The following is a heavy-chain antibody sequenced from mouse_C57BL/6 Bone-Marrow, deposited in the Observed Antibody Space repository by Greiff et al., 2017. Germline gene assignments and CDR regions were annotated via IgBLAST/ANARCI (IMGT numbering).Heavy chain of an antibody. CDR2: IHPRSGNT. V-gene: IGHV1-81*01. CDR1: GYTFTSYG. J-gene: IGHJ2*01. Sequence: QVQLQQSGAELARPGASVKLSCKASGYTFTSYGISWVKQSPGQGLEWIGEIHPRSGNTYYNEKFKGKATLTADKSSSTTYMELRSLTSEDSAVYFCARSGLQYYYGGSSGGQGTTLTVSS. D-gene: IGHD1-1*01. CDR3: ARSGLQYYYGGSS.